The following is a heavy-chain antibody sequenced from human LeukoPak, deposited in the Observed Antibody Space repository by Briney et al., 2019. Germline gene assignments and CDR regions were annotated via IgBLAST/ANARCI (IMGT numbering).Heavy chain of an antibody. CDR2: ISSSSSYI. V-gene: IGHV3-21*01. CDR3: ARATVTTSQLPDY. D-gene: IGHD4-17*01. CDR1: GFTFSSYS. Sequence: KAGGSLRLSCAASGFTFSSYSMNWVRQALGKGPEWVSSISSSSSYIYYADSVKGRFTISRDNAKNSLYLQMNSLRAEGTAVYYCARATVTTSQLPDYWGQGTLVTVSS. J-gene: IGHJ4*02.